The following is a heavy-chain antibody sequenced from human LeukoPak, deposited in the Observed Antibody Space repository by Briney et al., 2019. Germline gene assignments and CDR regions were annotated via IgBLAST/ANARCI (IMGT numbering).Heavy chain of an antibody. CDR1: GGSFSGYY. J-gene: IGHJ5*02. D-gene: IGHD1-14*01. CDR2: IDHSGST. Sequence: SETLSLTCAVYGGSFSGYYWSWIRQPPGKGLEWIGEIDHSGSTNYNPSLKSRVTISVDTSKNQFSLKLSSVTAADTAVYYCARAGRGRNWFDPWGQGTLVTVSS. V-gene: IGHV4-34*01. CDR3: ARAGRGRNWFDP.